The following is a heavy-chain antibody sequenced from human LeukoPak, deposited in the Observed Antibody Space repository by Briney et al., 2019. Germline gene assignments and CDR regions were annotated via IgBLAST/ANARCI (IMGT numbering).Heavy chain of an antibody. J-gene: IGHJ4*02. Sequence: GASVKVSCKASGYTFTDYYLHWVRQAPGQGLEWMGRINPNSGGTNYAQKFQGRVTMSRDTSISTAYMEVSRLRSDDTAVYYCATSIEAEIWYFDYWGQGTLVTVSS. D-gene: IGHD1-14*01. CDR3: ATSIEAEIWYFDY. CDR1: GYTFTDYY. V-gene: IGHV1-2*06. CDR2: INPNSGGT.